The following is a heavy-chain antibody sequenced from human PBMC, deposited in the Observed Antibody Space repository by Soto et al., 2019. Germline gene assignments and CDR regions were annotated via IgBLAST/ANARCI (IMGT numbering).Heavy chain of an antibody. V-gene: IGHV3-23*01. CDR1: GFTFSSYA. CDR3: AKGVRFLLSGPEC. CDR2: ISGSGGST. J-gene: IGHJ4*02. D-gene: IGHD3-3*01. Sequence: EVQLLESGGGLVQPGGSLRLSCAASGFTFSSYAMSWVRQAPGKGLEWVSAISGSGGSTYYADSVKGRFTISRDNSKNTLYLQMYSLRAEDTAVYYCAKGVRFLLSGPECGGQGTLVTVSS.